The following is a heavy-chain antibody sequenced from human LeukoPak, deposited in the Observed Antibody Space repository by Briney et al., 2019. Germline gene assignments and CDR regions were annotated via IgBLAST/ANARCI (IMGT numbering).Heavy chain of an antibody. CDR3: ARGYGSGSYYEY. V-gene: IGHV4-34*01. CDR2: INRGGST. Sequence: SETLSLTCAVYGGSFSGFYWSWIRQPPGKGLEWIGEINRGGSTNYNPPLMNRVTMSVDTSKNQFSLRLSSVTAADTAVYYCARGYGSGSYYEYWGQGTLVTVSS. J-gene: IGHJ4*02. CDR1: GGSFSGFY. D-gene: IGHD3-10*01.